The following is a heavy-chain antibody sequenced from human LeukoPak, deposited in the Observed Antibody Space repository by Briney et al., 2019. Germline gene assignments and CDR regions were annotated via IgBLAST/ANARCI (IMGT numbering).Heavy chain of an antibody. D-gene: IGHD6-19*01. Sequence: GGSLRLSCAASGFTVSSNSMSWVRQAPGKGLEWVSIIYSGGSTYNADSVKGKFTISRDNSKNTLYLQMNSLRAEDTAVYYCARVSSSSGWYVGFDYWGQGTLVTVSS. CDR3: ARVSSSSGWYVGFDY. CDR1: GFTVSSNS. V-gene: IGHV3-66*01. CDR2: IYSGGST. J-gene: IGHJ4*02.